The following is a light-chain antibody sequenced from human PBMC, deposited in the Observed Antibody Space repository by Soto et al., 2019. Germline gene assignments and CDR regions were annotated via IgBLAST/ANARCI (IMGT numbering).Light chain of an antibody. CDR3: QQSHSSSWT. CDR1: QSISNS. V-gene: IGKV1-39*01. Sequence: DIQLTQSPSSLSASVGDRVTITCRASQSISNSLNWYQQKPGKAPNLLIYGTSDLQSGVPSRFSGSGSGTEFTLTISSLQRDDFASYYCQQSHSSSWTFGGGTKVEIK. J-gene: IGKJ4*02. CDR2: GTS.